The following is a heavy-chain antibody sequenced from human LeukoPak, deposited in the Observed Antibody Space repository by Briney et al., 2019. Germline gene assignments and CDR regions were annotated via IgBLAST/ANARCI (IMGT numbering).Heavy chain of an antibody. J-gene: IGHJ3*02. CDR3: ARAGPYDAFDI. Sequence: GGSLRLSCAASGFSVNSNYMSWVRQAPGKGLEWVLVIYSGGSTYYSDSVKGRFTISRHISKNTLYLQMNSLRAEDTAVYYCARAGPYDAFDIWGQGTMVTVSS. V-gene: IGHV3-53*04. CDR2: IYSGGST. CDR1: GFSVNSNY. D-gene: IGHD1-14*01.